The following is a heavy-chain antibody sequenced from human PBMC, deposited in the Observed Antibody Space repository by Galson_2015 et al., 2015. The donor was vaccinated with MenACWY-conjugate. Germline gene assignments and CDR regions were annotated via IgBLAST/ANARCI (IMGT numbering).Heavy chain of an antibody. CDR1: GFTFRNYW. V-gene: IGHV3-74*01. J-gene: IGHJ6*02. Sequence: SLRLSCAAAGFTFRNYWMHWVRQVPGKGLVWVARINYDGSGTSYADSVRGRFTISRDNAKNTLYLQMNSLRAEDTALYYCAVDGGVDGMDIWGQGTTVIVSS. D-gene: IGHD3-16*01. CDR3: AVDGGVDGMDI. CDR2: INYDGSGT.